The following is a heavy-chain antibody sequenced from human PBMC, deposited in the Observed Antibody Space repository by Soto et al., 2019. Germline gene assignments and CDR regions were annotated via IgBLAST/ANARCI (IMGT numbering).Heavy chain of an antibody. CDR2: MNPNSGNT. D-gene: IGHD1-1*01. V-gene: IGHV1-8*01. Sequence: ASVKVSCKASGYTFTSYDINWVRQATGQGLEWMGWMNPNSGNTGYAQKFQGRVTMTRNTSISTAYMELSSLRSEDTAVYYCAKDLPGLRVEPTPGYYGMDVWGQGTMVTVSS. J-gene: IGHJ6*02. CDR1: GYTFTSYD. CDR3: AKDLPGLRVEPTPGYYGMDV.